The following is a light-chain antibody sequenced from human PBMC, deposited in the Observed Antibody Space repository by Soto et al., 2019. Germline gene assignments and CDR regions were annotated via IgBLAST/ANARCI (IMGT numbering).Light chain of an antibody. J-gene: IGKJ1*01. CDR2: AAS. CDR3: QQSYTTPWT. Sequence: DIQMTQSPSSLSASVGDRVTITCRASQSVGVYLNWYQQKPGKAPKLLIYAASSLQSGVPSRLSGSGSGTDFTLTISSLQAEDFATYYCQQSYTTPWTFGQGTKVDIK. V-gene: IGKV1-39*01. CDR1: QSVGVY.